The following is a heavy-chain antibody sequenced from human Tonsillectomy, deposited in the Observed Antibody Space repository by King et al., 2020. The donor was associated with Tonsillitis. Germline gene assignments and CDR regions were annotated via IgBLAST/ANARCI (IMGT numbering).Heavy chain of an antibody. Sequence: VQLVESGAEVKKPGSSVKVSCKASGGTFSSYAISWVRQAPGQGLEWMGRSIPIVDVANYAQKFQGRVRTTEDKSTSTAYMELSSLRSEDTAVYYCTRGSSDYYDTSGYFAEYFQHWGQGTLVTVSS. V-gene: IGHV1-69*09. D-gene: IGHD3-22*01. J-gene: IGHJ1*01. CDR3: TRGSSDYYDTSGYFAEYFQH. CDR2: SIPIVDVA. CDR1: GGTFSSYA.